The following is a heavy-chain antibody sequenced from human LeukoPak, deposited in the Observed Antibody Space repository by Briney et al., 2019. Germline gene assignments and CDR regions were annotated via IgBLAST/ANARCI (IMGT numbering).Heavy chain of an antibody. CDR3: ARGTYYYDSSGYIDY. V-gene: IGHV3-48*03. CDR2: ISSSGSTI. J-gene: IGHJ4*02. D-gene: IGHD3-22*01. Sequence: PGGSLRLSCAASGFTFSSYEMNWVRQAPGKGLEWVSYISSSGSTIYYADSVKGRFTISRDNAKNSLYLQMNSLRAEDTVVYYCARGTYYYDSSGYIDYWGQGTLVTVSS. CDR1: GFTFSSYE.